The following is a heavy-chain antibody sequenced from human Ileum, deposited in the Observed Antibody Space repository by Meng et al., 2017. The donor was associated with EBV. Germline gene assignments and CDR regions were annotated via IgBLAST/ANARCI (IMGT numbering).Heavy chain of an antibody. CDR2: INHSGST. D-gene: IGHD2-8*01. CDR3: ARGVYGPTTRGREYFIH. Sequence: QEHLQEGGGGMFNASETLSLTCVVYGGSFNGYYWTWIRQPPGKGLEWIGEINHSGSTNYNPSLKSRVIISVDTSKNQFSLNLSSVTAADTAVYYCARGVYGPTTRGREYFIHWGRGTLVTVSS. CDR1: GGSFNGYY. J-gene: IGHJ1*01. V-gene: IGHV4-34*02.